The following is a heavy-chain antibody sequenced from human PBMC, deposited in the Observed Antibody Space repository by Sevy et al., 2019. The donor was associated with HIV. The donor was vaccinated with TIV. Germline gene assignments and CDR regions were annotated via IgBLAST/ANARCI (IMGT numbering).Heavy chain of an antibody. J-gene: IGHJ4*02. CDR3: ARAHSPDTAMVEFDY. CDR2: IYYSGST. V-gene: IGHV4-61*01. Sequence: SETLSLTCTVSGGSVSSGSYYWSWIRQPPGKGLEWIGYIYYSGSTNYNPSLKSRVTISVDTSKNQFSLKLSSVTAADTAVYYCARAHSPDTAMVEFDYWGQGTLVTVSS. D-gene: IGHD5-18*01. CDR1: GGSVSSGSYY.